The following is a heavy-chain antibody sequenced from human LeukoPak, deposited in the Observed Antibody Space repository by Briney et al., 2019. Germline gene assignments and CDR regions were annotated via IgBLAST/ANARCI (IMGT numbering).Heavy chain of an antibody. Sequence: GASVKVSCNASGYTFTGYYMHWVRQAPGQGLEWMGWVNPNSGGTNYAQKFQGRVTMTRDTSISTAYMELSRLRSDDTAVYYCARAYCGGDCYRPDAFDIWGQGTMVTVSS. CDR3: ARAYCGGDCYRPDAFDI. J-gene: IGHJ3*02. D-gene: IGHD2-21*02. CDR2: VNPNSGGT. V-gene: IGHV1-2*02. CDR1: GYTFTGYY.